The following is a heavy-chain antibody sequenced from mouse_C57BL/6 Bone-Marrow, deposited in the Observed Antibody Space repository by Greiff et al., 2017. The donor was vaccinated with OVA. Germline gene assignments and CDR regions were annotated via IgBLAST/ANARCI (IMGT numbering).Heavy chain of an antibody. CDR2: IWSGGST. V-gene: IGHV2-2*01. CDR1: GFSLTSYG. D-gene: IGHD1-2*01. Sequence: VKVEESGPGLVQPSQSLSITCPVSGFSLTSYGVHWVRQSPGKGLEWLGVIWSGGSTDYNAAFISRLSISQDNSKSQVFFKMNSLQADDTAIYYCARNRLHNYVIDYWGQGTTLTVSS. CDR3: ARNRLHNYVIDY. J-gene: IGHJ2*01.